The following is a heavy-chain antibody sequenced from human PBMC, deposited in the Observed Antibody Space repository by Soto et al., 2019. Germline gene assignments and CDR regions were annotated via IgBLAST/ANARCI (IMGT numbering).Heavy chain of an antibody. CDR2: IWYDGSNK. J-gene: IGHJ6*03. D-gene: IGHD3-3*01. Sequence: QVQLVESGGGVVQPGRSLRLSCAASGFTFSSYGMHWVRQAPGKGLEWVAVIWYDGSNKYYADSVKGRFTISRDNSKNTLYLQMNSLRAEDTAVYYCASTYYDFWSGPYYDYMDVWGKGTTVTVSS. CDR3: ASTYYDFWSGPYYDYMDV. V-gene: IGHV3-33*01. CDR1: GFTFSSYG.